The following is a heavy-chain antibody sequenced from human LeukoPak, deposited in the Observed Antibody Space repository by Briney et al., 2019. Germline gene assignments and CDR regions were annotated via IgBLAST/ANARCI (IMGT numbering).Heavy chain of an antibody. J-gene: IGHJ4*02. CDR2: ISPSGDIT. V-gene: IGHV3-23*01. CDR3: AKDDAWLRFGE. D-gene: IGHD3-10*01. Sequence: GGSLRLSCAASGFTFSNHGMNWVRQAPGKGLEWVSGISPSGDITYYADSVKGRFTISRDNSKNTLYLEVISLTAEDTAVYYCAKDDAWLRFGEWSQGTLVTVSS. CDR1: GFTFSNHG.